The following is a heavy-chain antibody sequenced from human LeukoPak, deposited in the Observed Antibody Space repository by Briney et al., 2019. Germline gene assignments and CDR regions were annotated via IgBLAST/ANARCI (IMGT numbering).Heavy chain of an antibody. D-gene: IGHD3-9*01. CDR3: ARERAYYDILPRWFDP. J-gene: IGHJ5*02. Sequence: SETLSLTCTVSGGSISTGSYYWSWIRQPAGKGLEWIGRIYTSGSTNYNPSLKSRVTISVDTSKNQFSLKLSSVAAADTAVYYCARERAYYDILPRWFDPWGQGSLVTVSS. CDR2: IYTSGST. CDR1: GGSISTGSYY. V-gene: IGHV4-61*02.